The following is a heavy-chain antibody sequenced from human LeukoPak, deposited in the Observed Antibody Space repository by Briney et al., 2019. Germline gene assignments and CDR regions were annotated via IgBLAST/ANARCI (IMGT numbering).Heavy chain of an antibody. CDR1: GGTFSNYS. CDR2: IIPMFGTA. CDR3: ARGSDYSYGFDY. Sequence: ASVKVSCKASGGTFSNYSISWVRQAPGQGLEWMGGIIPMFGTAHYAQRFPDRVTITADESTNTAYMEFSSLRSEDTAVYYCARGSDYSYGFDYWGQGTLVTVSS. V-gene: IGHV1-69*13. J-gene: IGHJ4*02. D-gene: IGHD5-18*01.